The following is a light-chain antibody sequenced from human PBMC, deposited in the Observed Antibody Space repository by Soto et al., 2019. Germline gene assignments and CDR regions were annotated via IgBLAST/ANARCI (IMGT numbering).Light chain of an antibody. V-gene: IGKV3-11*01. CDR1: QSVANS. J-gene: IGKJ1*01. Sequence: EIVLTQSPATLSLSPGERATLSCRASQSVANSLAWYQQKPGQAPRLLIYDASNRATDIPARFSGSGSGTDSTLTISSLEPEDFAVYFCQQRSNWPPWTFGQGTKVEI. CDR2: DAS. CDR3: QQRSNWPPWT.